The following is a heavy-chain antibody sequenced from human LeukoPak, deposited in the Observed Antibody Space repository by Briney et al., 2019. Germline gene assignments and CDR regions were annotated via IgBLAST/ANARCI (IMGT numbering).Heavy chain of an antibody. V-gene: IGHV3-30*18. J-gene: IGHJ4*02. CDR3: AKEHSRISFFDY. CDR1: GFTFSSYG. CDR2: ISYDGSNK. D-gene: IGHD2/OR15-2a*01. Sequence: GGSLRLSCAASGFTFSSYGMQWVCQAPGKGLGWVAVISYDGSNKFYADSVKGRFTISRDNSKNTVYLQMNSLRAEDTALYYCAKEHSRISFFDYWGQGILVTVSS.